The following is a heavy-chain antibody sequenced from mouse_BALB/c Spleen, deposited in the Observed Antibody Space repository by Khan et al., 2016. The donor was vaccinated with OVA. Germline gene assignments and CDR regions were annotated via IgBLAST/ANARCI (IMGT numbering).Heavy chain of an antibody. D-gene: IGHD1-1*01. CDR3: AELYYYGSSFYAMDY. CDR2: IWAGGST. CDR1: GFSLTSYG. J-gene: IGHJ4*01. V-gene: IGHV2-9*02. Sequence: QVQLQQPGPGLVAPSQSLSITCTVSGFSLTSYGVHWVRQPPGKGLEWLGVIWAGGSTPYNSALMSRLSICKDNSTSHVFLKMNSLQTDDTAMYYCAELYYYGSSFYAMDYWGQGTSVTVSS.